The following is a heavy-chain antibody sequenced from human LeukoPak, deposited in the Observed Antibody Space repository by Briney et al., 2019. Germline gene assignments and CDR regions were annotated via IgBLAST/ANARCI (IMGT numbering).Heavy chain of an antibody. J-gene: IGHJ4*02. CDR1: GFTFSTYW. Sequence: GGPLRLSCAAYGFTFSTYWMTWVRQAPGKGLEWVANIKEDGSEKYYVDSVRGRFTISRDNAKNSLYLHMNSLSAEDTAVYYCARVHHSSSWGTDDCWGQGTLVTVSS. CDR3: ARVHHSSSWGTDDC. D-gene: IGHD6-13*01. V-gene: IGHV3-7*02. CDR2: IKEDGSEK.